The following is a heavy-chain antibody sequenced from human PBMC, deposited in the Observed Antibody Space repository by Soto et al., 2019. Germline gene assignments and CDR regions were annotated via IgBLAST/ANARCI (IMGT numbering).Heavy chain of an antibody. Sequence: PGGSLRLSCAASGFTFDDYAMHWVRQAPGKGLEWVSGISWNSGSIGYADSVKGRFTISRDNAKNSLYLQMNSLRAEDTALYYCAKDRDDVWSGYDYWGQGT. CDR2: ISWNSGSI. CDR3: AKDRDDVWSGYDY. D-gene: IGHD3-3*01. J-gene: IGHJ4*02. CDR1: GFTFDDYA. V-gene: IGHV3-9*01.